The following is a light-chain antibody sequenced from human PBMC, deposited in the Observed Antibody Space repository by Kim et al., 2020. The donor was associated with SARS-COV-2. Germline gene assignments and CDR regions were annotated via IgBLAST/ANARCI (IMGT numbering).Light chain of an antibody. Sequence: ASVGDRVTMSCRASDGIKNDLGGYQQKPGKAPKCLIYAASILQSGVPSRFSGSVSGTEFTLTISSLQPEDFATYYCLQHNGHPRTFGQGTKVDIK. CDR1: DGIKND. J-gene: IGKJ1*01. CDR2: AAS. V-gene: IGKV1-17*01. CDR3: LQHNGHPRT.